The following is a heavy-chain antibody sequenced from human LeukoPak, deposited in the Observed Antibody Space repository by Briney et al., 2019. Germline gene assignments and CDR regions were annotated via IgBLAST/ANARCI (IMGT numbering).Heavy chain of an antibody. J-gene: IGHJ6*03. CDR1: GYTFTGYY. Sequence: ASVKVSCKASGYTFTGYYMHWVRQAPGQGLEWMGWINPNSGGTNYAQKFQGRVTMTRDTSISTAYMELSRLRSDDTAVYYCARDMTAGEPDYYYYMDVWGKGTTVTVSS. CDR3: ARDMTAGEPDYYYYMDV. CDR2: INPNSGGT. V-gene: IGHV1-2*02. D-gene: IGHD7-27*01.